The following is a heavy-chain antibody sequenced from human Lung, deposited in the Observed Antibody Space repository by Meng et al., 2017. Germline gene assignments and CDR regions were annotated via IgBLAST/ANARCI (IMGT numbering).Heavy chain of an antibody. CDR1: GFYFNNAW. D-gene: IGHD1-26*01. Sequence: EVHLVESGGDLVKPGGSLRLSCAASGFYFNNAWMSWGRQAPGKGLEWVGRIKSNTDGGTAEYAAPVTGRFTISRDDSKSTLYLQMSGLRIDDTGVYYCTWDDKAVSDYWGQGTLVTVSS. CDR2: IKSNTDGGTA. V-gene: IGHV3-15*01. J-gene: IGHJ4*02. CDR3: TWDDKAVSDY.